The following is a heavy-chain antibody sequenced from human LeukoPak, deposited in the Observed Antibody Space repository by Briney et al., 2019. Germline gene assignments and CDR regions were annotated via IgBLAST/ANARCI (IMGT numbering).Heavy chain of an antibody. V-gene: IGHV1-58*01. CDR3: TAVGTTDYYYGMDV. CDR2: IVVGSGNT. J-gene: IGHJ6*04. Sequence: ASVKVSCKASGFTFISSAVQWVRQARGQRLEWIGWIVVGSGNTNYAQKFQERVTITRDMSTSTAYMELSSLRSEDTAVYYCTAVGTTDYYYGMDVWGKGTTVTVSS. CDR1: GFTFISSA. D-gene: IGHD4-17*01.